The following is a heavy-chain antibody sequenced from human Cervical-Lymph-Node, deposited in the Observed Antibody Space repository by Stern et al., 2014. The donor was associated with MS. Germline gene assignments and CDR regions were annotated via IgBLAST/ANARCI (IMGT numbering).Heavy chain of an antibody. V-gene: IGHV1-69*01. D-gene: IGHD1-14*01. CDR1: GGTFSDYG. Sequence: VQLVQSGAEVKKPGSSVKVSCKASGGTFSDYGVSWVRQAPGQGLEWMGGIFPVFVTTNYAQKFQDRVTITADSATSTAYMDLSSLRSEDTAVYYCASGLIPRLHYNYYGMDVWGQGTTVIVSS. CDR3: ASGLIPRLHYNYYGMDV. CDR2: IFPVFVTT. J-gene: IGHJ6*02.